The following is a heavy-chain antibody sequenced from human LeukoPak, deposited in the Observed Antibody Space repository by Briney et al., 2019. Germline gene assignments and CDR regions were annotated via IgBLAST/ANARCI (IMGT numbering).Heavy chain of an antibody. V-gene: IGHV3-23*01. CDR2: ISGSSGST. J-gene: IGHJ4*02. CDR3: ANERWDCPSGICYFYF. D-gene: IGHD2-8*01. Sequence: PGGSLRLSCAASGFTFSSYAMSWVRQAPGKGLEWVSSISGSSGSTYYADSVKGRFTISRVNSKNTLYLQMNSLRAEDAAIYYCANERWDCPSGICYFYFWGQGTLVTVSS. CDR1: GFTFSSYA.